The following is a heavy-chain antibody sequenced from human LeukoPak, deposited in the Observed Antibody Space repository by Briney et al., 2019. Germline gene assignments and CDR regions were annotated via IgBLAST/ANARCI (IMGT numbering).Heavy chain of an antibody. V-gene: IGHV3-43*01. CDR1: GFTFDDYT. J-gene: IGHJ4*02. Sequence: GGSLRLSCAASGFTFDDYTMHWVRQPPGKGLEWVSLINWDGDITEYADSVKGRFTISRDNSKNSLFLQMNSLRTEDTALYYCAKGNILTGPPDSWGQGTPVTVSS. CDR2: INWDGDIT. D-gene: IGHD3-9*01. CDR3: AKGNILTGPPDS.